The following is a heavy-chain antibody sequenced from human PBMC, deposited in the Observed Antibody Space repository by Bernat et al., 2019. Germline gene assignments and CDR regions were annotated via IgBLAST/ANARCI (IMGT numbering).Heavy chain of an antibody. CDR2: IYYSGSS. V-gene: IGHV4-59*01. J-gene: IGHJ4*02. CDR1: GGSISSYY. CDR3: ARLERGYSIFDY. D-gene: IGHD5-18*01. Sequence: QVQLQESGPGLVKPSETLSLTCTVSGGSISSYYWSWIRQPPGKGLEWIGYIYYSGSSNYNPSLKSRVTISVDTSKNQFSMKLGSVTAADTTVYYGARLERGYSIFDYWGQGTLVTVSS.